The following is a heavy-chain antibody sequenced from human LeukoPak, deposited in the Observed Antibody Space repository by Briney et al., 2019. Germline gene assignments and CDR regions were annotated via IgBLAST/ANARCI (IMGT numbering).Heavy chain of an antibody. J-gene: IGHJ6*03. CDR2: INPKSGGT. V-gene: IGHV1-2*02. Sequence: ASVKVSCKASGYSFTGYYLDWVRQAPGQGLEWMGWINPKSGGTNYAQKFQGRVTMTRDTSISTAYMELSRLRSDDTAVYYCARDRVQYSYGPKIYYYYYYMDVWGKGTTVTISS. D-gene: IGHD5-18*01. CDR1: GYSFTGYY. CDR3: ARDRVQYSYGPKIYYYYYYMDV.